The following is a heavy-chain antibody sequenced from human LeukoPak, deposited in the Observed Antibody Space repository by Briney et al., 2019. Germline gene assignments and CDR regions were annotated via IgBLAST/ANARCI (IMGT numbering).Heavy chain of an antibody. CDR3: AREPPRFLDPD. CDR2: ISSSSSYI. D-gene: IGHD3-3*01. V-gene: IGHV3-21*01. Sequence: GGSLRLSCAASGFTFSSYSMNWVRQAPGKGLEWVSSISSSSSYIYYADSVKGRFTISRDNAKNSLYLQMNSLRAEDTAVYYCAREPPRFLDPDWGQGTLVTVSS. CDR1: GFTFSSYS. J-gene: IGHJ4*02.